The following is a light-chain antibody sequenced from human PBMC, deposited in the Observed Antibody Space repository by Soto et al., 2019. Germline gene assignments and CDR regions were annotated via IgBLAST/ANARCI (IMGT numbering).Light chain of an antibody. V-gene: IGLV2-8*01. CDR1: SSDVGGYNY. CDR2: EVN. Sequence: QSALTQPPSASGSPGHSVTLSCTGTSSDVGGYNYVSWYQQHPGKAPKLIISEVNKRPSGVPDRFSGSKSGNTAALTVSGLQAEDEADYYCNSYAGSNNLVFGGGTKVTVL. CDR3: NSYAGSNNLV. J-gene: IGLJ2*01.